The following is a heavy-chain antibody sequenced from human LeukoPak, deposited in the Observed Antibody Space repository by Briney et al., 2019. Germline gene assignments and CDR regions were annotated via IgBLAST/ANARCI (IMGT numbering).Heavy chain of an antibody. J-gene: IGHJ6*04. Sequence: PGGSLRLSCAASGFTFSSYNMNWVRQAPGKGLEWVSYISSSGSTIYYADSVKGRFTISRDNAKNSLYLQMNSLRAGDTAVYYCAELGITMIGGVWGKGTTVTISS. CDR1: GFTFSSYN. CDR3: AELGITMIGGV. V-gene: IGHV3-48*04. D-gene: IGHD3-10*02. CDR2: ISSSGSTI.